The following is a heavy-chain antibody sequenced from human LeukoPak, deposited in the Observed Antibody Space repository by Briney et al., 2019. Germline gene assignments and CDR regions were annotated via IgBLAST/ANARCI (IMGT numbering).Heavy chain of an antibody. CDR1: GYTFTGYY. J-gene: IGHJ4*02. V-gene: IGHV1-2*02. CDR2: INPNSGGT. Sequence: EASVKVSCKASGYTFTGYYMRWVRQAPGQGLEWMGWINPNSGGTNYAQKFQGRVTMTRDTSISTAYMELSRLRSDDTAVYYCARGLGAAAGRVFDYWGQGILVTVSS. D-gene: IGHD6-13*01. CDR3: ARGLGAAAGRVFDY.